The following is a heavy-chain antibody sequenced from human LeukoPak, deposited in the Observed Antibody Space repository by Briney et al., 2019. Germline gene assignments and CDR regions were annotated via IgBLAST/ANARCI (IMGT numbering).Heavy chain of an antibody. CDR2: ISGSGGST. Sequence: GGSRRLSCAASGFTFSSYWMSWVRQAPGKGLEWVSAISGSGGSTYYADSVKGRFTISRDNSKNTLYLQMNSLRAEDTAVYYCAKTRTAVVAAFFDYWGQGTLVTVSS. J-gene: IGHJ4*02. CDR3: AKTRTAVVAAFFDY. V-gene: IGHV3-23*01. D-gene: IGHD2-15*01. CDR1: GFTFSSYW.